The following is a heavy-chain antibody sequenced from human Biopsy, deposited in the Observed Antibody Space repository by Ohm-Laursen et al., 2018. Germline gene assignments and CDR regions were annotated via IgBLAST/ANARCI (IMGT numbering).Heavy chain of an antibody. D-gene: IGHD3-22*01. CDR1: GESFNGYY. J-gene: IGHJ6*02. CDR2: LNYSGGT. Sequence: TLSLTCAVYGESFNGYYRSWIRQTPGKGLEWIGELNYSGGTNYNPSLKSRITISVVTSTNQFSLKVRSATAADTAVYYCVRGVDYYDPYHYYALDVWGQGTTVTVSS. V-gene: IGHV4-34*01. CDR3: VRGVDYYDPYHYYALDV.